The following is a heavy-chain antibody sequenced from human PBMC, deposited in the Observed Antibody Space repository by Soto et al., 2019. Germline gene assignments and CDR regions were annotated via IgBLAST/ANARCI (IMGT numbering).Heavy chain of an antibody. D-gene: IGHD3-3*01. CDR2: IIPIFGTA. CDR1: GGTFSSYA. Sequence: QVQLVQSGAEVKKPGSSVKVSCKASGGTFSSYAISWVRQAPGQGLEWMGGIIPIFGTANYAQKFQGRVTITADESTSTAYMERSSLRSEDTAVYYCARDRVSDFWSGYYPYYYYGMDVWGQGTTVTVSS. J-gene: IGHJ6*02. V-gene: IGHV1-69*01. CDR3: ARDRVSDFWSGYYPYYYYGMDV.